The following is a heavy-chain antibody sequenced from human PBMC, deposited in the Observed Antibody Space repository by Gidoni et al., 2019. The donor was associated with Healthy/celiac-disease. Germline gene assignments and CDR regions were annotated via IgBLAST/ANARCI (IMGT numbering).Heavy chain of an antibody. CDR3: ARVDTMVRGVISRYYGMDV. CDR1: GWSFRGYY. CDR2: INHSGST. Sequence: QVQLQQWGAGLLKPSETLSLTCAVYGWSFRGYYWSGIRQPPGKGLGWIGEINHSGSTNYNPSLKSRVTISVDTSKNQFSLKLSSVTAADTAVYYCARVDTMVRGVISRYYGMDVWGQGTTVTVSS. D-gene: IGHD3-10*01. V-gene: IGHV4-34*01. J-gene: IGHJ6*02.